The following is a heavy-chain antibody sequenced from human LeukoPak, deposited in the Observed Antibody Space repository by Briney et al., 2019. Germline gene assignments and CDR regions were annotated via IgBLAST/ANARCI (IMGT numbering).Heavy chain of an antibody. CDR3: ARALSPSSRFDY. V-gene: IGHV4-59*01. CDR2: IYYSGST. Sequence: SETLSLTCTVSGGSISSYYWSWIRQPPGKGLEWIGYIYYSGSTNYNPSLKSRVTISVDTSKNQFSLKLSSVTAADTAVCYCARALSPSSRFDYWGQGTLDTVSS. CDR1: GGSISSYY. J-gene: IGHJ4*02.